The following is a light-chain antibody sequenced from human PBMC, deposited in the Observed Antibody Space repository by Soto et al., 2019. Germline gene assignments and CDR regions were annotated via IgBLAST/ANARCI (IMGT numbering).Light chain of an antibody. V-gene: IGKV3-11*01. CDR3: QQRSNWPPKIT. CDR1: QTVFSNY. Sequence: EIVLTQSPGTLSLSPGERATISCLATQTVFSNYIGGYQQKPGQAPRRLIFGASIRATGIPARFSGSGSGTDFTLTISSLEPEDFAVYYCQQRSNWPPKITFGQGTRLEIK. CDR2: GAS. J-gene: IGKJ5*01.